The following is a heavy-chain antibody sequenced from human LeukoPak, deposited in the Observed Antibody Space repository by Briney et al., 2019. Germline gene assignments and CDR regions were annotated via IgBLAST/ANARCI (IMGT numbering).Heavy chain of an antibody. Sequence: SETLSLTCTVSGGSISSSSYYWGWIRQPPGKGLEWIGYIYYSGSTNYNPSLKSRVTISVDTSKNQFSLKLSSVTAADTAVYYCARLNSGYNRRDYWGQGTLVTVSS. CDR1: GGSISSSSYY. CDR3: ARLNSGYNRRDY. V-gene: IGHV4-61*05. D-gene: IGHD5-12*01. CDR2: IYYSGST. J-gene: IGHJ4*02.